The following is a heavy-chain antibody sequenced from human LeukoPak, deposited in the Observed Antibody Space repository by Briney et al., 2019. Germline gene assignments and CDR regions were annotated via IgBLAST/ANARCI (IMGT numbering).Heavy chain of an antibody. CDR1: GGSISSGSYY. CDR2: ISSSGRT. CDR3: ARVLWNGDYPRFDY. D-gene: IGHD4-17*01. J-gene: IGHJ4*02. V-gene: IGHV4-61*02. Sequence: PSETLSLTCTVSGGSISSGSYYWSWIRQPAGQGLEWIGRISSSGRTNYNPALKSRVTMSVDTSKNQFSLKLISVTAADTAVYYCARVLWNGDYPRFDYWGQGTLVTVSP.